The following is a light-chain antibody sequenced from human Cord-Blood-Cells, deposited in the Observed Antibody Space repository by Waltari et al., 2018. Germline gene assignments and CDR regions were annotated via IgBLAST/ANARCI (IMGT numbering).Light chain of an antibody. Sequence: QSALTQPRSVSGSPGQSVTISCTGTSSDVGGYNYVSWYQQHPGTAPKLMIYDVSTRPAGVPDRFSGSKSGNTASLTISGLQAEDDADYYCCSYAGSLWVFGGGTKLTVL. CDR2: DVS. CDR1: SSDVGGYNY. V-gene: IGLV2-11*01. CDR3: CSYAGSLWV. J-gene: IGLJ3*02.